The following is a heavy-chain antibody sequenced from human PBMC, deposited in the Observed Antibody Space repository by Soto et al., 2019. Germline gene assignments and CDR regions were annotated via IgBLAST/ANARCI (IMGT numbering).Heavy chain of an antibody. CDR2: IYYSGST. J-gene: IGHJ4*02. CDR1: GGSMSTYY. V-gene: IGHV4-59*01. D-gene: IGHD6-13*01. Sequence: QVQLQESGPGLVKPSETLSLTCTVSGGSMSTYYWSWIRQPPGKGLEWIGYIYYSGSTNYNPPLMSRVTISVDTSKNQFSLRLNSVTAADTAMYYCARAAGGTDLAWDYWGQGTLVTVSS. CDR3: ARAAGGTDLAWDY.